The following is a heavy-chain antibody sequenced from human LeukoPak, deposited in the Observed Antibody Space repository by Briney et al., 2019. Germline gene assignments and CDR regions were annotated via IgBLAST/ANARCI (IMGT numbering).Heavy chain of an antibody. CDR2: ISSSGADT. CDR1: EFTFSGYW. V-gene: IGHV3-23*01. Sequence: GGSLRLSCAASEFTFSGYWMNWVRQAPGKGPEWVSAISSSGADTHYADSVKGRFTISRDNSKNTLYLQMNSLRAEDTAVYYCSKRGSDSPSCFQHWGQGTLVTVSS. D-gene: IGHD2-21*02. J-gene: IGHJ1*01. CDR3: SKRGSDSPSCFQH.